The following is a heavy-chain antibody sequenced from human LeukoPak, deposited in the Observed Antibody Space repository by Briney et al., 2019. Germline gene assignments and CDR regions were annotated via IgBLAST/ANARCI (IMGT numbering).Heavy chain of an antibody. CDR2: IKQDGSEK. J-gene: IGHJ4*02. D-gene: IGHD3/OR15-3a*01. V-gene: IGHV3-7*05. CDR3: ASMGVRRKAGGLGLFDY. Sequence: GGSLRLSCAASGFTFSSFWMIWVRQAPGKGLEWVASIKQDGSEKYYVDSVKGRFTISRDNAKNSLYLQMNSLRAEDTAFYYCASMGVRRKAGGLGLFDYWGQGTLVTVSS. CDR1: GFTFSSFW.